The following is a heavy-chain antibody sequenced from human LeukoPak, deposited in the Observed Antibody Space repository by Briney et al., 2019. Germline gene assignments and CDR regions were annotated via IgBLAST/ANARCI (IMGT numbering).Heavy chain of an antibody. V-gene: IGHV4-61*08. CDR2: IFYTGKT. CDR3: ARIFDS. CDR1: GDSFRSGGLY. J-gene: IGHJ4*02. Sequence: PSETLSLTCTLSGDSFRSGGLYWGWVRQPPGKRPEWIGDIFYTGKTNYNPSLKSRVTISLETSKSQFSLKLTSMSAADTAVYYCARIFDSWGQGILVTVSS.